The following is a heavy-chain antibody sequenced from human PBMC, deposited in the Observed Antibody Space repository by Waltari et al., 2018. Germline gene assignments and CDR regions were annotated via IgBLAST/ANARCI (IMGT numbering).Heavy chain of an antibody. D-gene: IGHD6-13*01. CDR1: GFTFDDYA. CDR3: ARGRQQLVY. CDR2: ISWNSGSI. J-gene: IGHJ4*02. Sequence: EVQLVESGGGLVQPGRSLRLSCAASGFTFDDYAMHWVRQAPGKGLEWVSGISWNSGSIGYVDSVKGRFTISRDNAKNSLYLQMNSLRAEDTAVYYCARGRQQLVYWGQGTLVTVSS. V-gene: IGHV3-9*01.